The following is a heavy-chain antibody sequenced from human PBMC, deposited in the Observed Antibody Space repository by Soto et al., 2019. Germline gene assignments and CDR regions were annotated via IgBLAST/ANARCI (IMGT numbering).Heavy chain of an antibody. CDR3: ARDGAGIAAAGTYYYYGMDV. J-gene: IGHJ6*02. V-gene: IGHV4-59*01. Sequence: SETLSLTCTVSGGSISSYYWSWIRQPPGKGQEWIGYIYYSGSTNYNPSLKSRVTISVDTSKNQFSLKLSSVTAADTAVYYCARDGAGIAAAGTYYYYGMDVWGQGTTVTVSS. D-gene: IGHD6-13*01. CDR1: GGSISSYY. CDR2: IYYSGST.